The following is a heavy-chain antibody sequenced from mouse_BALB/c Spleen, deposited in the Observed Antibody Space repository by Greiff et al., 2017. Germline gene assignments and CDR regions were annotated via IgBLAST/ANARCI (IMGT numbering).Heavy chain of an antibody. J-gene: IGHJ4*01. CDR2: SRNKANDYTT. Sequence: EVKLMESGGGLVQTGGSLRLSCATSGFTFSDFYMEWVRQPPGKRLEWIAASRNKANDYTTEYSASVKGRFIVSRDTSQSILYLQMNALRAEDTAIYYCARDTMISAMDYWGQGTSVTVSS. V-gene: IGHV7-1*02. CDR1: GFTFSDFY. CDR3: ARDTMISAMDY. D-gene: IGHD2-4*01.